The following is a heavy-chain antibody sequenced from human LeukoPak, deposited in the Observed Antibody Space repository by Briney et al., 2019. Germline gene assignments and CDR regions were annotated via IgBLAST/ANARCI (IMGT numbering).Heavy chain of an antibody. CDR3: ARGRQQLVRSAFDY. Sequence: SETLSLTCTVSGGSISSYYWSWIRQPPGKGLEWIGYIYYSGSTNYNPSLKSRVTISVDTSKNQFSLKLSSVTAADTAVYYCARGRQQLVRSAFDYWGQGTLVTVSS. V-gene: IGHV4-59*12. J-gene: IGHJ4*02. CDR1: GGSISSYY. CDR2: IYYSGST. D-gene: IGHD6-13*01.